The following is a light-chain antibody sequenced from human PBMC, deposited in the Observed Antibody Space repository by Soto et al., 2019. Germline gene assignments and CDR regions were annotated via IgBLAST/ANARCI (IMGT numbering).Light chain of an antibody. Sequence: DTQLTQSPSFLSASVGDRVTIACRASQDVSRSVGWYQQKPGTAPKLLISAASTLNSGVPSRFSGSGSGTDFTLTISSLQPEDFATYYCQQLWTYPLTLGGGTKV. CDR1: QDVSRS. CDR3: QQLWTYPLT. J-gene: IGKJ4*01. CDR2: AAS. V-gene: IGKV1-9*01.